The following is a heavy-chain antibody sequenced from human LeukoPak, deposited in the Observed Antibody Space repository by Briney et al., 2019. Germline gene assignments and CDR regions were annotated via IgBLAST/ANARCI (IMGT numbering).Heavy chain of an antibody. J-gene: IGHJ4*02. CDR2: IKPDGSEK. D-gene: IGHD6-6*01. CDR3: ARAEYTTSPRIDY. CDR1: GFTFSSYW. Sequence: GGSLRLSCAASGFTFSSYWMSWVRQAPGKGLEWVANIKPDGSEKYYVDSVKGRFTISRDNAKNTLYLQMNSLRPEDTAVYYCARAEYTTSPRIDYWGQGTLVTVSS. V-gene: IGHV3-7*01.